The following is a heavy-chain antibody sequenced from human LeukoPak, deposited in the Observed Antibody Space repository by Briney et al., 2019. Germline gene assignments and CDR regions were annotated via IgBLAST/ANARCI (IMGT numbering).Heavy chain of an antibody. Sequence: PGGSLRLSCEASGLTFSSYAMNWVRQAPGKGLEWVSTIGGSDGSTYYADSVKGRFTISSDNSKNTLYPQINSLRAEDTALYYCAKGLSGSYYFDYWGQGTPVTVSS. J-gene: IGHJ4*02. CDR1: GLTFSSYA. CDR2: IGGSDGST. D-gene: IGHD1-26*01. CDR3: AKGLSGSYYFDY. V-gene: IGHV3-23*01.